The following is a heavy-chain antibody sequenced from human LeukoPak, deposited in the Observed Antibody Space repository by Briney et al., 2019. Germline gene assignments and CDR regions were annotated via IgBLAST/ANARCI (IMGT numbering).Heavy chain of an antibody. CDR1: GYTFAGYY. Sequence: ASVTVSCKASGYTFAGYYIHWVRQAPGQGLEWMGCIKPNSDATDYAQKFQGRVTMTSDTSISTAYMELSRLDSDDTAVYYCARGYGGNSVEIYFDNWGQGTLATVSS. CDR2: IKPNSDAT. V-gene: IGHV1-2*02. CDR3: ARGYGGNSVEIYFDN. D-gene: IGHD4-23*01. J-gene: IGHJ4*02.